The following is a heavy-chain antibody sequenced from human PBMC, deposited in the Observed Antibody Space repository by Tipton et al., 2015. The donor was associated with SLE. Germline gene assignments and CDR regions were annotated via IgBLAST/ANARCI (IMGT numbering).Heavy chain of an antibody. Sequence: SLRLSCAASGFTFSSYSMNWVRQAPGKGLEWVSSISSSSSYIYYADSVKGRFTISRDNAKNSLYLQMNSLRAEDTAVYYCARGGGGDDAFDIWGQGTMVTVSS. D-gene: IGHD2-21*01. V-gene: IGHV3-21*03. CDR2: ISSSSSYI. J-gene: IGHJ3*02. CDR1: GFTFSSYS. CDR3: ARGGGGDDAFDI.